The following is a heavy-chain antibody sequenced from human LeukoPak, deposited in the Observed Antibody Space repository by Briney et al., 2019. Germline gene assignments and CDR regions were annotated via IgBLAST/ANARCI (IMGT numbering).Heavy chain of an antibody. CDR1: GGSISSGGYY. D-gene: IGHD3-10*01. Sequence: PSETLSLTCTVSGGSISSGGYYWSWIRQPPGKGLEWIGYIYHSGSTYYNPSLKSRVTISVDRSKNQFSLKLSSVTAADTAVYYCARSSGARGVAGNYFDYWGQGTLVTVSS. CDR3: ARSSGARGVAGNYFDY. J-gene: IGHJ4*02. V-gene: IGHV4-30-2*01. CDR2: IYHSGST.